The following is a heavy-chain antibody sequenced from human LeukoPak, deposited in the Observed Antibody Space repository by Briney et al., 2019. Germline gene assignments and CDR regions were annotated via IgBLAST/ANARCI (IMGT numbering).Heavy chain of an antibody. D-gene: IGHD4-17*01. J-gene: IGHJ4*02. Sequence: ASVKVSCKASGYTFTSYYMHWVRQAPGQGLEWVGIINPSGGSTSYAQKFQGRVTMTRDTSTSTVYMELSSLRSEDTAVYYCARGAGDMTTVRFGPPEVWGQGTLVTVSS. CDR1: GYTFTSYY. CDR3: ARGAGDMTTVRFGPPEV. CDR2: INPSGGST. V-gene: IGHV1-46*01.